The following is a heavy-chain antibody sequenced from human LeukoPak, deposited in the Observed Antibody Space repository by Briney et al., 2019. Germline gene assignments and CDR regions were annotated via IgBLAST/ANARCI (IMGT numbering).Heavy chain of an antibody. Sequence: GGSLRLSCAASGFTFNYYAMTWVRQAPGKGLEWVSTISANGDTTYYADSVKGRFTVSRDSSENTLYMQMSSLRAEDTAVYYCATGGNSRGYFGNWGQGTLVTVSS. CDR1: GFTFNYYA. D-gene: IGHD3-22*01. CDR2: ISANGDTT. CDR3: ATGGNSRGYFGN. V-gene: IGHV3-23*01. J-gene: IGHJ4*02.